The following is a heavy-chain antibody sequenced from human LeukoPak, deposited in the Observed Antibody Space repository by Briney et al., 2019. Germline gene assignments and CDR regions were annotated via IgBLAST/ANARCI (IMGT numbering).Heavy chain of an antibody. D-gene: IGHD3-10*01. CDR1: GFSFTTYA. CDR2: ISGSGGST. Sequence: GGSLRLSCVASGFSFTTYAMGWVRQAPGKGLEWVSHISGSGGSTKYSGSVKGRFTISRDNSKNTLYLQINSLRADDTAVYYCAKDQDPHSYGSGSYAPFGYWGQGTLVTVSS. J-gene: IGHJ4*02. CDR3: AKDQDPHSYGSGSYAPFGY. V-gene: IGHV3-23*01.